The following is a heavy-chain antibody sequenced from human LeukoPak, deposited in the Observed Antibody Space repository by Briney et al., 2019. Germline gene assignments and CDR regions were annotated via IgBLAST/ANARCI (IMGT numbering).Heavy chain of an antibody. D-gene: IGHD2-2*01. CDR2: IYYSGNT. Sequence: SETLSLTCTVSGGSISSSSYYWGWIRQPPGKGLEWIGSIYYSGNTNYNPSLKSRFSISIDTAKTQFSLKLSSVTAADTAVYYCASLQGSSTSLFDYWGQGTLVTVSS. CDR1: GGSISSSSYY. V-gene: IGHV4-39*01. J-gene: IGHJ4*02. CDR3: ASLQGSSTSLFDY.